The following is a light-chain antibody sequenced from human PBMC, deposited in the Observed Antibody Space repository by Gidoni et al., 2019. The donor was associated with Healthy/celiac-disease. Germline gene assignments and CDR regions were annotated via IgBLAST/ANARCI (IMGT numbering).Light chain of an antibody. CDR2: QDD. Sequence: SYELTQPPSVSVSPGQTASIACPGDKLGDKYACWYQQKPGQSPVLVIYQDDKRPSGIPERFSGSNSGNTATLTISGTQAMDEADYYCQAWDRIVVFGGGTKLTVL. CDR1: KLGDKY. J-gene: IGLJ2*01. CDR3: QAWDRIVV. V-gene: IGLV3-1*01.